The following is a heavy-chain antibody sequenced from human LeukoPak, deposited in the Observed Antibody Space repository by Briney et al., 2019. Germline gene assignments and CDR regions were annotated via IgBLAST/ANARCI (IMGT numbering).Heavy chain of an antibody. V-gene: IGHV4-4*07. CDR2: IYSSGST. CDR1: GGSISNYY. CDR3: AKAVGAHCGDDCSFGY. J-gene: IGHJ4*02. D-gene: IGHD2-21*02. Sequence: SETLSLTCTVSGGSISNYYWSWIRQPAGKRLEWIGHIYSSGSTNYNPSLMSRVTMSVDTSKNQFSLKLRSVTAADTAVYYCAKAVGAHCGDDCSFGYWGQGTLVTVSS.